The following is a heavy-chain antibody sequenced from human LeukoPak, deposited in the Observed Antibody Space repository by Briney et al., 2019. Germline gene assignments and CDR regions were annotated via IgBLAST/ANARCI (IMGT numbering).Heavy chain of an antibody. V-gene: IGHV3-23*01. CDR3: AKGREYYDYVRGSFRHWYFDL. CDR2: INDSGTRT. D-gene: IGHD3-16*02. J-gene: IGHJ2*01. CDR1: GFTFGNYA. Sequence: PGGSLRLSCAASGFTFGNYAMSWVRQAPGKGLEWVSVINDSGTRTDYAESVKGRFSISRDNSKKILYLQMNSLRTEDTAVYFCAKGREYYDYVRGSFRHWYFDLWGRGTLVAVSS.